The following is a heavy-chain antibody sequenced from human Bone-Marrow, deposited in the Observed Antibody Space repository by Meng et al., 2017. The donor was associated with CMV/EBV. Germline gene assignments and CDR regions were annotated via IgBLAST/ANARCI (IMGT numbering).Heavy chain of an antibody. CDR3: ARTYCSSTSCYRGYFQH. V-gene: IGHV4-59*01. Sequence: GSLRLSCTVSGGSISSYYWSWIRQPPGKGLEWIGYIYYSGSTNYNPSLKSRVTISVDTSKNQFSLKLSSVTAADTAVYYCARTYCSSTSCYRGYFQHWGQGPLVTVSS. CDR2: IYYSGST. CDR1: GGSISSYY. J-gene: IGHJ1*01. D-gene: IGHD2-2*02.